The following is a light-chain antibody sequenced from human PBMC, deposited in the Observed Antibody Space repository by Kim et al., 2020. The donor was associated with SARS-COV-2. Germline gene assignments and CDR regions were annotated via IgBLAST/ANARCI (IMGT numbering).Light chain of an antibody. J-gene: IGKJ3*01. CDR1: QSVSSY. V-gene: IGKV3-11*01. CDR2: DAS. CDR3: QQRSNWPPFFT. Sequence: PGERATLSCRASQSVSSYLAWYQQKPGQAPRLLIYDASNRATGIPARFSGSGSGTDFTLTISSLEPEDFAVYYCQQRSNWPPFFTFGPGTKVDIK.